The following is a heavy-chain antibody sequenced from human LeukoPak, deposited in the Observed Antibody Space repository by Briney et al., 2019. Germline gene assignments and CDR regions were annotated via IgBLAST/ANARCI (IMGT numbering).Heavy chain of an antibody. D-gene: IGHD3-9*01. V-gene: IGHV4-34*01. CDR1: GGSFSGYY. Sequence: SETLSLTCAVYGGSFSGYYWSWIRQPPGKGLEWIGEINHSGSTNYNPSLKSRVTISVDTSKNQFSLRLSSATAADTAVYYCARGGYYDILTGYLRNYYFDCWGQGTLVTVSS. CDR3: ARGGYYDILTGYLRNYYFDC. J-gene: IGHJ4*02. CDR2: INHSGST.